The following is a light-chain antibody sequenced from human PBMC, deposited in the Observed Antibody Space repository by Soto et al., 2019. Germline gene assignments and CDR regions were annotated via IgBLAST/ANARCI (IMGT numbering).Light chain of an antibody. V-gene: IGKV1-12*01. Sequence: DIQMTQSPSTLSASVGDRVTITCXASQSISNWLAWYQQKPGEAPKLLISAASSLGSGVPSRFSGSGSGTDFTLTISSLQPEDFATYYCQQANSFPFTFGGGTKVDI. CDR2: AAS. J-gene: IGKJ4*01. CDR3: QQANSFPFT. CDR1: QSISNW.